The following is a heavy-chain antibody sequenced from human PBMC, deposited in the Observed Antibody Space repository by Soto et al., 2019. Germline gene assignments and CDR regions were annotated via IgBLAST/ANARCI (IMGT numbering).Heavy chain of an antibody. Sequence: GGSLRLSCAASGFTFSSYAMSWVRQAPGKGLEWVSAISGSGGSTYYADSVKGRFTISRDNSKNTLYLQMNSLRAEDTAVYYCAKDRRRSSGSYYNGHNWFDPWGQGTLVTVSS. CDR2: ISGSGGST. CDR1: GFTFSSYA. V-gene: IGHV3-23*01. CDR3: AKDRRRSSGSYYNGHNWFDP. J-gene: IGHJ5*02. D-gene: IGHD3-10*01.